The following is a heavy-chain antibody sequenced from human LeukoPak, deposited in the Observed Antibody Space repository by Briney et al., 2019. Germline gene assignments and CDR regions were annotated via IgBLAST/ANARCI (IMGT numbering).Heavy chain of an antibody. CDR1: GGSFSGYY. J-gene: IGHJ5*02. CDR3: TKRGPSGSTNWFDP. CDR2: INHSGST. Sequence: SETLSLTCAVYGGSFSGYYWSWIRQPPGKGLEWIGEINHSGSTNYNPSLKSRVTIPVDTSKNQFSLKLSSVTAADTAVYYCTKRGPSGSTNWFDPWGQGTLVTVSS. D-gene: IGHD3-10*01. V-gene: IGHV4-34*01.